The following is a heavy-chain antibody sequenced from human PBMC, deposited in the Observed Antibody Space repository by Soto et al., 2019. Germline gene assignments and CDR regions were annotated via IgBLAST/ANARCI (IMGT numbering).Heavy chain of an antibody. Sequence: EVQLLESGGGLVQPGGSLRLSCAASGFTFSSYAMSWVRQAPGQGLEWVSAMSGSGDDTYYADSVKGRFTISRDNSKNTLYLQMNSLRAEDTAVYYCAKDRAGNLYFDFWGQGTLGTVSS. V-gene: IGHV3-23*01. J-gene: IGHJ4*02. CDR3: AKDRAGNLYFDF. CDR1: GFTFSSYA. CDR2: MSGSGDDT.